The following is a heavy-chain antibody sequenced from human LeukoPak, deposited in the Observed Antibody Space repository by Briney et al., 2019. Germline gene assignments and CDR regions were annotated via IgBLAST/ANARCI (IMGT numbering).Heavy chain of an antibody. V-gene: IGHV3-30*02. Sequence: GGSLRLSCAASGFSFSTNDMHWVRQAPGKGLEWVAFMRYDGSHAHYTDSVKGRFTVSRDNSKNTLYLHMHSLRVDDTAVYFCAKEVRVVTAILYFDHWGQGSLVTVSS. CDR2: MRYDGSHA. J-gene: IGHJ4*01. CDR1: GFSFSTND. D-gene: IGHD2-21*02. CDR3: AKEVRVVTAILYFDH.